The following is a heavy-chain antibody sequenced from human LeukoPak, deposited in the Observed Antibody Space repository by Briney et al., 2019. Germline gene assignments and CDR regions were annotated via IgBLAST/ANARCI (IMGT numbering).Heavy chain of an antibody. CDR2: VTPVFGTP. CDR1: GGSFSSYP. D-gene: IGHD2/OR15-2a*01. J-gene: IGHJ3*02. Sequence: ASVTVSCKASGGSFSSYPISWVRQAPGQGLQWMGGVTPVFGTPNYAQEFQGRVTLTADDSTNTAYMELNSLRSDDTAVYYCATGVLYAFDIWGQGTMVTVSS. CDR3: ATGVLYAFDI. V-gene: IGHV1-69*01.